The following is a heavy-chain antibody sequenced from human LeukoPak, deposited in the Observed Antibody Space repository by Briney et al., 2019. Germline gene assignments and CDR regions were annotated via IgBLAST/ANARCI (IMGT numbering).Heavy chain of an antibody. J-gene: IGHJ6*03. V-gene: IGHV4-34*01. Sequence: SETLSLTCAVYGGSFSGYYWSWIRQPPGKGLEWIGEINHTGSTNYNTSLKSRVTISVDTSKNQFSLKLSSVTAADTAVYYCARALWGYYDSSGTPDYYYYYYMDVWGKGTTVTVSS. CDR2: INHTGST. CDR1: GGSFSGYY. CDR3: ARALWGYYDSSGTPDYYYYYYMDV. D-gene: IGHD3-22*01.